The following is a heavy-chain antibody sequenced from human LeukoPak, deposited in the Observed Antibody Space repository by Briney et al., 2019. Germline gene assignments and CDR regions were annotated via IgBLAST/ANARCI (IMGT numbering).Heavy chain of an antibody. CDR2: IYHSGST. V-gene: IGHV4-59*01. CDR3: ARDVWGSYRSYFDY. Sequence: SETLSLTCTVSGGSISSYYWSWIRQPPGKGLEWIGYIYHSGSTNYNPSLMSRVTMSVDTSKNQFSLKLNSVTAADTAVYYCARDVWGSYRSYFDYWGQGTLVTVSS. D-gene: IGHD3-16*02. CDR1: GGSISSYY. J-gene: IGHJ4*02.